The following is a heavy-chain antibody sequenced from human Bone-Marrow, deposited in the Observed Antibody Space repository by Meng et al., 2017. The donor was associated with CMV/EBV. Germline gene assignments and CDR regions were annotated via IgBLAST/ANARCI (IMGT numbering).Heavy chain of an antibody. CDR3: ARDLRHQPHYYYGMDV. CDR1: GFTFSSYW. D-gene: IGHD1-14*01. Sequence: GESLKISCAASGFTFSSYWMSWVRQAPGKGLEWVAVISYDGSNKYYADSVKGRFTISRDNSKNTLYLQMNSLRAEDTAVYYCARDLRHQPHYYYGMDVWGQGTTVTVSS. V-gene: IGHV3-30-3*01. CDR2: ISYDGSNK. J-gene: IGHJ6*02.